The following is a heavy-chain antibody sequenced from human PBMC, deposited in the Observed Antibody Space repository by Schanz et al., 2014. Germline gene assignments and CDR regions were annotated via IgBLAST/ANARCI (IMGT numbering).Heavy chain of an antibody. CDR3: ARGPEPGWFDP. CDR2: IYYRGNT. CDR1: GDSIRSAY. D-gene: IGHD1-26*01. J-gene: IGHJ5*02. V-gene: IGHV4-31*03. Sequence: QVQLQESGPGLVEPSQTLSLTCTVSGDSIRSAYWSWIRQHPGKGLEWIGFIYYRGNTYYNPSLKSRVSISLDPSKTQFFLNLNSLTAADTAVYYCARGPEPGWFDPWGQGTLVTVSS.